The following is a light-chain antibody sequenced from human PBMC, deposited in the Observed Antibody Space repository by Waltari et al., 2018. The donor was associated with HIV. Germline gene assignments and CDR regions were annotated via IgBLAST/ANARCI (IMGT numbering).Light chain of an antibody. CDR3: NSRDSSGNHWV. V-gene: IGLV3-19*01. CDR2: DRN. CDR1: RNYY. J-gene: IGLJ3*02. Sequence: RNYYANWYQQNPGQAPVLLIYDRNNRPSGIPDRFSGSTSGNTASLTITGAQAEDEADYYCNSRDSSGNHWVFGGGTKLTVL.